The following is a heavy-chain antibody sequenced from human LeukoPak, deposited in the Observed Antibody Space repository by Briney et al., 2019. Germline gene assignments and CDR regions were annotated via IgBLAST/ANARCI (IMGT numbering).Heavy chain of an antibody. V-gene: IGHV3-11*01. CDR3: ARAHFEGDARGIIIRHYYGIDV. D-gene: IGHD3-10*01. Sequence: GGSLRLSCAASAFAFSDYYMTWIRQAPGKGLEWVSYISSSDNTVYYADSVKGRFTISRDNAKNSLSLQMNSLRAEDTAVYYCARAHFEGDARGIIIRHYYGIDVWGQGTTVTVSS. J-gene: IGHJ6*02. CDR2: ISSSDNTV. CDR1: AFAFSDYY.